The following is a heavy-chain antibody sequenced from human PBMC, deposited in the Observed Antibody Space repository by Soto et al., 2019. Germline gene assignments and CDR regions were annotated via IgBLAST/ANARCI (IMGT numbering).Heavy chain of an antibody. V-gene: IGHV4-59*01. CDR1: GGSISSYY. CDR3: AREGGYYGSGSYYNFDRFDY. CDR2: IYYSGST. Sequence: SETLSLTCTVSGGSISSYYWSWIRQPPGKGLEWIGYIYYSGSTNYNPSLKSRVTISVDTSKNQFSLKLSSVTAADTAVYYCAREGGYYGSGSYYNFDRFDYWGQGTLVTVSS. J-gene: IGHJ4*02. D-gene: IGHD3-10*01.